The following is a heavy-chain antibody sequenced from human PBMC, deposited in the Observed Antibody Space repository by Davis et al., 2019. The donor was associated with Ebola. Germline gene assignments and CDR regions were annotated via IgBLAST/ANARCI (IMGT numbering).Heavy chain of an antibody. J-gene: IGHJ6*02. D-gene: IGHD4-17*01. V-gene: IGHV5-51*01. CDR3: ARFTVTTVTNYYYGMDV. Sequence: GSLSLSCTVSGYTFTSYWIGLVRHMPGKGLEWMGSIYPGDCDTRYSASFQGQVTISADKSISNAYLQWTSLKASDTAMYYCARFTVTTVTNYYYGMDVWGQGTTVTVSS. CDR1: GYTFTSYW. CDR2: IYPGDCDT.